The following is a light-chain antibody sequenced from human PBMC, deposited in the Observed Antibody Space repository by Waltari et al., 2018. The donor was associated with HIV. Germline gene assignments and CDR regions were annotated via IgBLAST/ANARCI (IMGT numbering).Light chain of an antibody. CDR3: QQSYSGLT. CDR2: AAS. CDR1: QTISVY. Sequence: DIQMTQSPPSLSASLGDRFVITCRASQTISVYLNWYQQKPGRAPNLLIYAASTLQNGVPPRFSGSGSGTDFTLTINGLQPEDFATYYCQQSYSGLTFGPGTKVDV. V-gene: IGKV1-39*01. J-gene: IGKJ3*01.